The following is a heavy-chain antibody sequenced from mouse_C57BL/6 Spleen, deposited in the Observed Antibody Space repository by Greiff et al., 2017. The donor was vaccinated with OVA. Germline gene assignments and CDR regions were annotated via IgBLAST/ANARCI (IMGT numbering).Heavy chain of an antibody. D-gene: IGHD2-3*01. Sequence: DVMLVESGGGLVKPGGSLKLSCAASGFTFSSYTMSWVRQTPEKRLEWVATISGGGGNTYYPDSVKGRFTISRDNAKNTLYRQMSSLRSEDTALYYCARHGGYYSFDYWGQGTTLTVSS. CDR2: ISGGGGNT. CDR3: ARHGGYYSFDY. CDR1: GFTFSSYT. J-gene: IGHJ2*01. V-gene: IGHV5-9*01.